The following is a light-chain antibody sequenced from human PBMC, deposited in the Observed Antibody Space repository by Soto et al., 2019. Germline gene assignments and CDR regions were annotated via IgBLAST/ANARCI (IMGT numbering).Light chain of an antibody. CDR2: DAS. CDR3: QQRSSWTLT. V-gene: IGKV3-11*01. Sequence: IVLTQSPDTLSLSPGERATLSCSASQSVRAYLAWYHHKPGNAPRLLIYDASSRATVVPARFIGSGSETDLILTISSIQPEDVAGYYCQQRSSWTLTFGAGQTVDIK. J-gene: IGKJ4*01. CDR1: QSVRAY.